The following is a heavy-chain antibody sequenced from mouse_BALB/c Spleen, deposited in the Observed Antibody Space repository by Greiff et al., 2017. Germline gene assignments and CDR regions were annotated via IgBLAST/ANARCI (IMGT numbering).Heavy chain of an antibody. V-gene: IGHV5-9-4*01. CDR2: ISSGGSYT. Sequence: EVKLVESGGGLVKPGGSLKLSCAASGFTFSSYAMSWVRQSPEKRLEWVAEISSGGSYTYYPDTVTGRFTITRDNAKNTLYLEMSSLRSEDTAMYYCARGATRASYFDYWGQGTTLTVSS. CDR3: ARGATRASYFDY. CDR1: GFTFSSYA. J-gene: IGHJ2*01. D-gene: IGHD3-1*01.